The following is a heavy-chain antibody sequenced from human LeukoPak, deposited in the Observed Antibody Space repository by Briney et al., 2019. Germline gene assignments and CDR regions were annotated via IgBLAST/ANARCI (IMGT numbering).Heavy chain of an antibody. V-gene: IGHV3-7*01. CDR1: GFTFSSYW. Sequence: GGTLRLSCAASGFTFSSYWMSWVRQAPGKGLEWVANIKQDGSEKYYVDSVKGRFTISRDNAKNSLYLQMNSLRAEDTAVYYCARDGVLVVPAAPFDYWGQGTLVTVSS. J-gene: IGHJ4*02. D-gene: IGHD2-2*01. CDR3: ARDGVLVVPAAPFDY. CDR2: IKQDGSEK.